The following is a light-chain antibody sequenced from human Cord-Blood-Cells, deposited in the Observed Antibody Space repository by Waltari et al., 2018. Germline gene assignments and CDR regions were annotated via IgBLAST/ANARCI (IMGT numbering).Light chain of an antibody. V-gene: IGKV3-15*01. CDR2: GAS. J-gene: IGKJ4*01. Sequence: EIVMTQSPATLSVSPGERATLSCRASQSVSSNLAWYQQKPVQGPRLLIYGASTRCNGIPARFSGSGSGTEFTLTISRLQSEDFAVYYCQEYNNWPLTFGGGTKVEIK. CDR3: QEYNNWPLT. CDR1: QSVSSN.